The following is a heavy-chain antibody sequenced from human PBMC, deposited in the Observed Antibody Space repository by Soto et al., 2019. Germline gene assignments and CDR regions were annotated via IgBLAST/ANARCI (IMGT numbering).Heavy chain of an antibody. CDR1: GFTFSTYG. CDR3: AKDLQSYGDEDYYCYGMDV. J-gene: IGHJ6*02. CDR2: ISYDGTNK. D-gene: IGHD2-21*02. V-gene: IGHV3-30*18. Sequence: QVQLVESGGGEVQPGRSLTLSCAASGFTFSTYGMHWVRQTPGKGLEWGAVISYDGTNKFYADTGKGRFTISRDKFKNTLTLQMNSQRADDTAVYSCAKDLQSYGDEDYYCYGMDVWGLGTRVTVSS.